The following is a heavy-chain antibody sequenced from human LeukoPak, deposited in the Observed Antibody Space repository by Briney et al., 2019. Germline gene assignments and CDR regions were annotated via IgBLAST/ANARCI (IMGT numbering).Heavy chain of an antibody. CDR1: GFSIRTDY. J-gene: IGHJ4*02. CDR3: AKLDYGSGSFFDY. Sequence: PGGSLRLSCTASGFSIRTDYMSWVRQAPGKGLEWVAGFYSGDDTYYTVSVKGRFSISRDISKNTLSLQMNSLRAEDTAVYYCAKLDYGSGSFFDYRGQGILVTVSS. CDR2: FYSGDDT. V-gene: IGHV3-53*01. D-gene: IGHD3-10*01.